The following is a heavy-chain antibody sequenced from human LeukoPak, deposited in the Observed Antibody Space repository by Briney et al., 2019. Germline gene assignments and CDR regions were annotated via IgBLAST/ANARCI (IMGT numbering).Heavy chain of an antibody. CDR2: INPNGGGT. CDR3: ASLSGYDPYYFDY. Sequence: ASVKVSCKASGYTFTGYYMHWVRQAPGQGLEWMGWINPNGGGTNYAQKFQGRVTMTRDTSISTAYMELSRLRSDDTAVYYCASLSGYDPYYFDYWGQGTLVTVSS. J-gene: IGHJ4*02. V-gene: IGHV1-2*02. CDR1: GYTFTGYY. D-gene: IGHD5-12*01.